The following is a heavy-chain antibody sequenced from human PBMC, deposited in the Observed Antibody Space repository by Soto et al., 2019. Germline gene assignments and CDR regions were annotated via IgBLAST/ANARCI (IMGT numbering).Heavy chain of an antibody. CDR2: IKQDGSEQ. CDR1: GFTFSSYW. V-gene: IGHV3-7*01. D-gene: IGHD2-21*02. Sequence: EVQLVESGGGLVQPGGSLRLSCAASGFTFSSYWMSWVRQAPGKGLEWVANIKQDGSEQYYVDSVKGRFTISRDNAKNSMYVQMNSLRAEDTAVYYCAREVTYFYCDYWGQGTLFTVSS. CDR3: AREVTYFYCDY. J-gene: IGHJ4*02.